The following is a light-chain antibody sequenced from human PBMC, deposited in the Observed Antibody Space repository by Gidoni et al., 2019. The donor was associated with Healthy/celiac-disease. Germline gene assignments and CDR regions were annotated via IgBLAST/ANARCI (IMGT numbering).Light chain of an antibody. CDR2: EVS. CDR3: SSYTSSSTD. J-gene: IGLJ1*01. Sequence: HSALPQPPSVSGSPGQSVTISCNETTSDVGSYNRVSWYQQPPGTAPKLMIYEVSNRPSGVPDRCSGSKSGNTASLTISGLQAEDEADYYCSSYTSSSTDFGTGTKVTVL. CDR1: TSDVGSYNR. V-gene: IGLV2-18*02.